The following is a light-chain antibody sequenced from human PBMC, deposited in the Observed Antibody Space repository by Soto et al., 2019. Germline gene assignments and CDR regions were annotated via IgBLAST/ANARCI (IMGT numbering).Light chain of an antibody. V-gene: IGLV2-14*02. J-gene: IGLJ3*02. CDR2: EGS. CDR1: SSDVGSYNL. CDR3: AVRDDRLSGDWV. Sequence: QSALTQPASVSGSPGQSITISCTGTSSDVGSYNLVSWYQQHPGKAPKLMIYEGSKRPSGVPDRFSGSKSGASASLAISGLRSEDEADYYCAVRDDRLSGDWVFGGGTKLTVL.